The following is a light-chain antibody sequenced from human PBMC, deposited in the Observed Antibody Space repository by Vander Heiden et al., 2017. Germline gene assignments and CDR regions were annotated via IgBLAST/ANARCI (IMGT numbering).Light chain of an antibody. CDR3: QQRSNWRT. V-gene: IGKV3-11*01. CDR2: DAS. CDR1: QSVSCY. J-gene: IGKJ2*02. Sequence: EIVLTQSPPTLSVSPGERAPLSCRPSQSVSCYLEWYQQKPGQAPRLLIYDASNSAIGIPDRFSGSGSGTDFTLTSSSREHEDFAVYYWQQRSNWRTFGQGTKVEIK.